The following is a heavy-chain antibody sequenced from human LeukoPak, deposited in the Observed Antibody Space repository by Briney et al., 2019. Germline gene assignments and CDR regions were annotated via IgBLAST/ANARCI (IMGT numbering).Heavy chain of an antibody. D-gene: IGHD3-9*01. CDR3: ARNFDMRGFDP. V-gene: IGHV1-2*02. CDR1: GYTFTGYY. CDR2: INSDSGFT. J-gene: IGHJ5*02. Sequence: ASVKVSCKASGYTFTGYYMNWVRQAPGQGLEWMGWINSDSGFTKYAQKLQGRVTMTRDTSITTVYMDLTRLTSDDTAVYYCARNFDMRGFDPWGQGTLVTVSS.